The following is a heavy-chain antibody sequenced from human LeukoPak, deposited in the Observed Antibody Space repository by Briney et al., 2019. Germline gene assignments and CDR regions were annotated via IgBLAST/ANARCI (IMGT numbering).Heavy chain of an antibody. CDR1: GFTITNAR. CDR3: TTGYGHSDFDY. Sequence: GGSLRLSCAASGFTITNARMGWVPQAPGKGLEWVGLIKSKIDGGTTHFAAPVKGRFTISIDDSKHTLYLQMNSLKSEDTGVYYCTTGYGHSDFDYWGQGTLVTVSS. D-gene: IGHD3-3*02. V-gene: IGHV3-15*01. CDR2: IKSKIDGGTT. J-gene: IGHJ4*02.